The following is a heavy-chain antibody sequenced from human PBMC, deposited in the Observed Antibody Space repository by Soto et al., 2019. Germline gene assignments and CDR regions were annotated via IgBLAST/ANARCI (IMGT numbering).Heavy chain of an antibody. J-gene: IGHJ4*02. CDR2: IWYDGSNK. Sequence: QVQLVESGGGVVQPGRSLRLSCAASGFTFSSYGMHWVRQAPGKGLEWVAVIWYDGSNKYYADSVKGRFTISRDNSKNTLYLQMNSLRAEDTAVYYCAISHYTAIGYWGQGTLVTVSS. D-gene: IGHD5-18*01. CDR1: GFTFSSYG. V-gene: IGHV3-33*01. CDR3: AISHYTAIGY.